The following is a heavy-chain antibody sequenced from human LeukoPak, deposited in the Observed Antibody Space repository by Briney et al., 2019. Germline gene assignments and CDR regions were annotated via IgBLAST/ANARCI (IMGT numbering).Heavy chain of an antibody. CDR1: GFTFSSYA. CDR3: AKEPRRAYYYDSSGYYET. D-gene: IGHD3-22*01. Sequence: GGSLRLSCAASGFTFSSYAMSWVRQAPGKGLEWVSAISGSGGSTYYADSVKGRFTISRDNSKNTLYLQMNSLRAEDTAVYYCAKEPRRAYYYDSSGYYETWGQGTLVTVSS. CDR2: ISGSGGST. J-gene: IGHJ4*02. V-gene: IGHV3-23*01.